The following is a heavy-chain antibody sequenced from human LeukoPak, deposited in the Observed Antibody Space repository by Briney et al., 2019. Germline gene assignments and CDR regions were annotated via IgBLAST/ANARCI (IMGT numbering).Heavy chain of an antibody. CDR1: GGSISSYY. CDR2: IYTSGST. CDR3: ARGTNTYYYDSSDYYSLAFDI. J-gene: IGHJ3*02. Sequence: SETLSLTCTVSGGSISSYYWSWIRQPAGKGLEWIGRIYTSGSTNYNPSLKSRVTMSVDTSKNQFSLKLSSVTAADTAVYYCARGTNTYYYDSSDYYSLAFDIWGQGTMVTVSS. V-gene: IGHV4-4*07. D-gene: IGHD3-22*01.